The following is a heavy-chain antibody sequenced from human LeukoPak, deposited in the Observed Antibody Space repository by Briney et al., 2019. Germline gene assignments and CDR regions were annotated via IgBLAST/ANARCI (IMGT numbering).Heavy chain of an antibody. Sequence: SQTLSLTCAVSGGSISSGGYSWSWIRQPPGKGLEWIGYIYHSGSTYYNPSLKSRVTIPVDRSKNQFSLKLSSVTAADTAVYYCARGGTGTTPFDYWGQGTLVTVSS. CDR2: IYHSGST. V-gene: IGHV4-30-2*01. CDR3: ARGGTGTTPFDY. J-gene: IGHJ4*02. D-gene: IGHD1-1*01. CDR1: GGSISSGGYS.